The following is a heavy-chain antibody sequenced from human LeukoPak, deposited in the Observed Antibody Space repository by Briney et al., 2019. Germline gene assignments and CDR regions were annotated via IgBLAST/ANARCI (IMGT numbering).Heavy chain of an antibody. CDR3: AKGRVAGHSLPY. CDR1: GFTFSSYS. J-gene: IGHJ4*02. CDR2: ISGSGGST. V-gene: IGHV3-23*01. Sequence: HPGGSLRLSCAASGFTFSSYSMSWVRQAPGKGLEWVSAISGSGGSTYYADSVKGRFTISRDNSKNTLYLQMNSLRAEDTAVYYCAKGRVAGHSLPYWGQGTLVTVSS. D-gene: IGHD6-19*01.